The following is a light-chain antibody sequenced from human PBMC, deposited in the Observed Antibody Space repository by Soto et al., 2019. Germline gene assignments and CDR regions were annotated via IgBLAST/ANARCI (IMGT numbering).Light chain of an antibody. V-gene: IGKV3-20*01. CDR1: QSVSNNY. Sequence: EIVLTQSPGTLSLSPGERATLSCSASQSVSNNYLAWYQQNPGQAPRLLIYGASNRATGIPDRFSGSGSGTDFSLTISRLEPEDFAVYYCQQYGSSGTFGQGTKVDIK. CDR3: QQYGSSGT. J-gene: IGKJ1*01. CDR2: GAS.